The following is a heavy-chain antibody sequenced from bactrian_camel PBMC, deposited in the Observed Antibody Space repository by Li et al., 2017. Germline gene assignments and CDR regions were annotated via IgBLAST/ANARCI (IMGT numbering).Heavy chain of an antibody. CDR1: GEPYTTCE. CDR3: AAALQPSDECLLIESQYHY. V-gene: IGHV3-2*01. CDR2: VYTDTRIT. Sequence: HVQLVESGGGSVQAGGSLKLSCVASGEPYTTCEMGWHRQAPGQEREKVTIVYTDTRITLYADSVKGRFAISQDNAENTMYLQMSSLKADDTGMYYCAAALQPSDECLLIESQYHYWGQGTQVTVS. J-gene: IGHJ4*01.